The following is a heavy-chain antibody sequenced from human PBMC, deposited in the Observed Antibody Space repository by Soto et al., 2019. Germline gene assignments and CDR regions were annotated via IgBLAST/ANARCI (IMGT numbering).Heavy chain of an antibody. V-gene: IGHV1-69*12. D-gene: IGHD5-18*01. Sequence: QVQLVQSGAEVKKPGSSVKVSCKASGGTFSSYAISWVRQAPGQGLEWMGGIIPIFGTANYAQKFQGRVTITADESTSTAYVELSSLRSEDTAVYYCAVCTAMASNYYYGMDVWGQGTTVTVSS. CDR1: GGTFSSYA. CDR3: AVCTAMASNYYYGMDV. CDR2: IIPIFGTA. J-gene: IGHJ6*02.